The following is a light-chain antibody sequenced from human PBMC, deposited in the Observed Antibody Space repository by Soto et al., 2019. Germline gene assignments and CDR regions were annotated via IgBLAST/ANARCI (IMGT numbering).Light chain of an antibody. J-gene: IGLJ2*01. CDR3: CSYAGSSTGV. CDR2: EGS. Sequence: QLVLTQPASVSGSPGQSITISCTGTSSDVGSYNLVSWYQQHPGKAPKLMIYEGSKRPSGVSNRFSGSKSGNTASLTISGLQAEDEADYYCCSYAGSSTGVFGGGTKVTVL. CDR1: SSDVGSYNL. V-gene: IGLV2-23*01.